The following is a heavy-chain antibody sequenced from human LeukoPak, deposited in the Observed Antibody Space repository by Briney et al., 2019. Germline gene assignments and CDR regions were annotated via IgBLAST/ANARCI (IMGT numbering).Heavy chain of an antibody. CDR1: GFTFSSYG. J-gene: IGHJ4*02. V-gene: IGHV3-30*18. Sequence: GGSLRLSCAAPGFTFSSYGMHWVRQAPGKGLEWVAVISYDGSNKYYADSVKGRFTISRDNSKNTLYLQMNSLRAEDTAVYYCAKDLSMIVVVIDYWGQGTLVTVSS. CDR2: ISYDGSNK. CDR3: AKDLSMIVVVIDY. D-gene: IGHD3-22*01.